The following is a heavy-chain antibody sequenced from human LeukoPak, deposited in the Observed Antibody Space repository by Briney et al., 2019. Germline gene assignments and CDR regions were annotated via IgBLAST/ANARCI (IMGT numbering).Heavy chain of an antibody. CDR3: ARGPSYYYYMDV. CDR2: VSPSHTTR. Sequence: ASVKVSCKASGYTFRQYSISWVRQAPGKGLEWMGWVSPSHTTRVYAQEFQGRVTMTADTNTNTVSMELRSLRSDDTAVYYCARGPSYYYYMDVWGKGTTVTVSS. CDR1: GYTFRQYS. J-gene: IGHJ6*03. V-gene: IGHV1-18*01.